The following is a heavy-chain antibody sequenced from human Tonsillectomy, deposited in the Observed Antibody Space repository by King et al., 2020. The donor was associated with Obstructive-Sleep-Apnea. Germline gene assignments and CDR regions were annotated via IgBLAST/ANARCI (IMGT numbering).Heavy chain of an antibody. CDR2: ISWNSGSI. V-gene: IGHV3-9*01. Sequence: VQLVESGGGLVQPGRSLRLSCAVSGFTFDDYAMHWVRQAPGKGLEWVSRISWNSGSIDYADSVKGRFTISRDNAKNSLYLQMNSLRAEDTALYYCAKDLDLYGDYCRFDYWGQGTLVTVSS. CDR3: AKDLDLYGDYCRFDY. D-gene: IGHD4-17*01. J-gene: IGHJ4*02. CDR1: GFTFDDYA.